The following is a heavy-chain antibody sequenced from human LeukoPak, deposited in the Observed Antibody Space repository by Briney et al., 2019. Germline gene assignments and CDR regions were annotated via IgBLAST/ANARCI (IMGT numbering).Heavy chain of an antibody. D-gene: IGHD3-3*01. CDR3: TTDEWS. J-gene: IGHJ4*02. CDR2: IKSKTDGETT. Sequence: GGSLRLSCAASGFTFSSYSMNWVRQAPGKGLEWVGRIKSKTDGETTDYAAPVKGRFTISRDDSKTTLYLQMNSLKTEDTAVYYCTTDEWSWGQGTLVTVSS. CDR1: GFTFSSYS. V-gene: IGHV3-15*01.